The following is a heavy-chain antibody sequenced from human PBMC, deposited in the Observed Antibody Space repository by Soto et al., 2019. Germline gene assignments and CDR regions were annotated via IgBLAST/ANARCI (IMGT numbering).Heavy chain of an antibody. CDR1: GFTLTTYG. Sequence: QVHLVESGGGVVQPGRSLRLSCAVSGFTLTTYGMQWVRQAPGKGLEWVAFVSQDGSRKYYADSVKGRFTITSDYSKNTLFLQMNSLRVEDTALYFCASVAEYWGQGTLVTVSS. CDR2: VSQDGSRK. J-gene: IGHJ4*02. V-gene: IGHV3-30*19. CDR3: ASVAEY.